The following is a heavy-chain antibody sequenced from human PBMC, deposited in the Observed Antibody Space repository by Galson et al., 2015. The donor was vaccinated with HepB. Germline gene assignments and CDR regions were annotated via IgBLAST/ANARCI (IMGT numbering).Heavy chain of an antibody. Sequence: SLRLSCAASGFTFGDYVMTWVRQAPGKGLEFVGCIRGKGYGGATEYAASVKGRFTVSRDDSKSIAYLEMNSLKTEDTAVYYCTRWPNDDQSEFDYWGRGTLVTVSS. D-gene: IGHD1-1*01. CDR2: IRGKGYGGAT. CDR3: TRWPNDDQSEFDY. J-gene: IGHJ4*02. CDR1: GFTFGDYV. V-gene: IGHV3-49*04.